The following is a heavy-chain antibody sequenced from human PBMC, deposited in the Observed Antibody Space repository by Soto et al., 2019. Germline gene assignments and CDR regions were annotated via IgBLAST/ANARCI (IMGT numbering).Heavy chain of an antibody. CDR3: ARDRDATYYFDY. CDR2: ISSSGSTI. V-gene: IGHV3-11*01. Sequence: LGGSLRLSCAASGFTFSDYYMSWIRQAPGKGLEWVSYISSSGSTIYYADSVKGRFTISRDNAKNSLYLQMNSLRAEDTAVYYCARDRDATYYFDYWGQGTLVTVSS. CDR1: GFTFSDYY. J-gene: IGHJ4*02.